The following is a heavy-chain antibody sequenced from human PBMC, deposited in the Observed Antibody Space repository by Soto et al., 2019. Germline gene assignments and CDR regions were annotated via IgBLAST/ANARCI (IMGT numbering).Heavy chain of an antibody. CDR3: ARGSSPLYYYDSSGYDNFDY. CDR1: GFNFSIYS. D-gene: IGHD3-22*01. CDR2: ISSSSSYI. V-gene: IGHV3-21*01. J-gene: IGHJ4*02. Sequence: GSLRLSCAASGFNFSIYSMNWFRQAPGKGLEWVSSISSSSSYIYYADSVKGRFTISRDNAKNSLYLQMNSLRAEDTAVYYCARGSSPLYYYDSSGYDNFDYWGQGTLVTVSS.